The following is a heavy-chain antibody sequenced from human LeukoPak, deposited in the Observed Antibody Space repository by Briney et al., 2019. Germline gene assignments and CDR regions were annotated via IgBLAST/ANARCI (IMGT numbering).Heavy chain of an antibody. J-gene: IGHJ5*02. Sequence: PGGSLRLSCAASGFTFSSYWMSRVRQAPGRGLEWVANIKQDGSEKYYVDSVKGRFTISRDNAKNSLYLQMNSLRAEDTAVYYCARDACSSISCYHNWFDPWGQGTLVTVSS. D-gene: IGHD2-2*01. CDR2: IKQDGSEK. CDR1: GFTFSSYW. V-gene: IGHV3-7*01. CDR3: ARDACSSISCYHNWFDP.